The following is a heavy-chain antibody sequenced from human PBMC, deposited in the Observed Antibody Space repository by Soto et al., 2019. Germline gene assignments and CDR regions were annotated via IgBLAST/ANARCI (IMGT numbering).Heavy chain of an antibody. V-gene: IGHV4-34*01. CDR1: GGSFSGYY. CDR2: INHSGST. CDR3: ARGRPYYYGSGSYSHNNDY. J-gene: IGHJ4*02. D-gene: IGHD3-10*01. Sequence: SETLSLTYAVYGGSFSGYYWSWIRQPPGKGLEWIGEINHSGSTNYNPSLKSRVTISVDTSKNQFSLKLSSVTAADTAVYYCARGRPYYYGSGSYSHNNDYWGQGTLVTVSS.